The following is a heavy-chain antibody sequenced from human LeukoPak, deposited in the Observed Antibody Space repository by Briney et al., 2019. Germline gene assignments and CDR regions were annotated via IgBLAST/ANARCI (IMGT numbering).Heavy chain of an antibody. J-gene: IGHJ4*02. CDR2: IYSGGST. CDR1: GFTFSSLW. Sequence: GGSLRLSCAASGFTFSSLWMHWVRQAPGKGLDWVSVIYSGGSTYYADSVKGRFTISRDNSKNTLYLQMNSLRAEDTAVYYCARALCSGGSCFPDYWGQGTLVTVSS. CDR3: ARALCSGGSCFPDY. D-gene: IGHD2-15*01. V-gene: IGHV3-53*01.